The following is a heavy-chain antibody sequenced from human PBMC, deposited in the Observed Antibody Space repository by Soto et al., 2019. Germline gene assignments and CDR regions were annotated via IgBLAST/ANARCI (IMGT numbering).Heavy chain of an antibody. Sequence: GASVKVSCKASGGTFSSYAISWVRQAPGQGLEWMGGIIPIFGTANYAQKFQGRVTITADESTSTAYMELSSLRSEDTAVYYCARVRSGDGYNRRFDYFDYWGQGTLVTVSS. D-gene: IGHD5-12*01. V-gene: IGHV1-69*13. CDR2: IIPIFGTA. J-gene: IGHJ4*02. CDR3: ARVRSGDGYNRRFDYFDY. CDR1: GGTFSSYA.